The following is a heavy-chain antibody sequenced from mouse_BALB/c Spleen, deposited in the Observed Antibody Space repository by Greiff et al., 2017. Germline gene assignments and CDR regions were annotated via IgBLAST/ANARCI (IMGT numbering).Heavy chain of an antibody. J-gene: IGHJ1*01. CDR1: GFTFSDYY. CDR2: ISDGGSYT. CDR3: ARDAYRYDGRYFDV. Sequence: EVKVVESGGGLVKPGGSLKLSCAASGFTFSDYYMYWVRQTPEKRLEWVATISDGGSYTYYPDSVKGRFTISRDNAKNNLYLQMSSLKSEDTAMYYCARDAYRYDGRYFDVWGAGTTVTVSS. V-gene: IGHV5-4*02. D-gene: IGHD2-14*01.